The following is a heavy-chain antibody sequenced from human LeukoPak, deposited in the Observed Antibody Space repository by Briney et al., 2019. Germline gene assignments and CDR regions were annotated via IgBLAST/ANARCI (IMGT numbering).Heavy chain of an antibody. Sequence: GGSLRLSCAASGFTFSSYGMHWVHQAPGKGLEWVAFIRYDGSNKYYADSVKGRFTISRDNSKNTLYLQMNSLRAEDTAVYYCAKDRMGDIVVVPAAIRFDPWGQGTLVTVSS. J-gene: IGHJ5*02. V-gene: IGHV3-30*02. CDR3: AKDRMGDIVVVPAAIRFDP. CDR2: IRYDGSNK. D-gene: IGHD2-2*01. CDR1: GFTFSSYG.